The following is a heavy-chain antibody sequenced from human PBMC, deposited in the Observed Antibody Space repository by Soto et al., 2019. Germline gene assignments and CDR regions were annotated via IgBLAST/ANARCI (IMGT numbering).Heavy chain of an antibody. CDR1: GGSISSGGYS. CDR3: ARASPSMVRGGRWFDP. CDR2: IYHSGST. D-gene: IGHD3-10*01. V-gene: IGHV4-30-2*01. Sequence: TLSLTCAVSGGSISSGGYSWSWIRQPPGKGLEWIGYIYHSGSTYYNPSLKSRVTISVDRSKNQFSLKLSSVTAADTAVYYCARASPSMVRGGRWFDPWGQGTLVTVSS. J-gene: IGHJ5*02.